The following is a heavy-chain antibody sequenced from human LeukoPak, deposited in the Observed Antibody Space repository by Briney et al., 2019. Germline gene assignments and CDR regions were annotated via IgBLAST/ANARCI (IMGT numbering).Heavy chain of an antibody. CDR1: GFSFGDYE. CDR3: AKALYYYDSSGYYLYPLQFDY. V-gene: IGHV3-48*03. CDR2: ISSRAGTI. D-gene: IGHD3-22*01. Sequence: GGSLRLSCAASGFSFGDYEMNWVRQAPGKGLQWVSYISSRAGTIYYADSVKGRFTISRDNAKKSLYLQMNSLRAEDTALYYCAKALYYYDSSGYYLYPLQFDYWGQGTLVTVSS. J-gene: IGHJ4*02.